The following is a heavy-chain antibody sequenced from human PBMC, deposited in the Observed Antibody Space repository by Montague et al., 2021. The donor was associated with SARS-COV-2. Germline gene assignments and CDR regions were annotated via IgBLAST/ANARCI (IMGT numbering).Heavy chain of an antibody. CDR2: IFYNGGA. CDR1: GGSISGGSYY. J-gene: IGHJ4*02. Sequence: SETLSLTCTVSGGSISGGSYYWAWLRQPPGKGLEWIGSIFYNGGAYDNPSLESRVSISVDTSKRQFFLTLNSVTAADTAVYYCARHSRVYHGPSYFDSWGQGTLVTVSS. V-gene: IGHV4-39*01. D-gene: IGHD5/OR15-5a*01. CDR3: ARHSRVYHGPSYFDS.